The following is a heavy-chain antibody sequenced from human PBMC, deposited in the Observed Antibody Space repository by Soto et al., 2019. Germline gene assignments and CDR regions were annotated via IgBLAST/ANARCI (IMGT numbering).Heavy chain of an antibody. Sequence: GGSLRLSCAASGFTFSTYWMSWVRQAPGKGLEWVANIKQDGSEKYYVDSAKGRFTISRDNAKNSLYLQMNSLRAEDTAVYYCARDETYYYGSGPVGGQGTLVTVSS. J-gene: IGHJ4*02. CDR1: GFTFSTYW. CDR2: IKQDGSEK. D-gene: IGHD3-10*01. V-gene: IGHV3-7*01. CDR3: ARDETYYYGSGPV.